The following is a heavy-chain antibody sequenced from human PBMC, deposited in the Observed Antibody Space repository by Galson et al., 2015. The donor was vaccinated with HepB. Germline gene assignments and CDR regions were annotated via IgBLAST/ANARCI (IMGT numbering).Heavy chain of an antibody. CDR1: GFTFSDYY. CDR3: ARDPKGWYFDL. CDR2: ISSSSSYT. Sequence: SLRLSCAASGFTFSDYYMSWIRQAPGKGLEWVSYISSSSSYTNYADSVKGRFTISRDNAKNSLYLQMNSLRAEDTAVYYCARDPKGWYFDLWGRGTLVTVSS. J-gene: IGHJ2*01. V-gene: IGHV3-11*06.